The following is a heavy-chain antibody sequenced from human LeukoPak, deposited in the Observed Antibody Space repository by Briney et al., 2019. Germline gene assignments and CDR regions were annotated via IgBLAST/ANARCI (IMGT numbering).Heavy chain of an antibody. J-gene: IGHJ5*02. CDR2: ISPNSGGT. D-gene: IGHD5-18*01. V-gene: IGHV1-2*02. CDR1: GYTFTGYY. Sequence: GASVRVSCKASGYTFTGYYMHWVRQAPGQGLEWMGWISPNSGGTNYAQKFQGRVTMTRDTSISTAYMELSRLRSDDTAVYYCARDREYSYGREWFDPWGQGTLVTVSS. CDR3: ARDREYSYGREWFDP.